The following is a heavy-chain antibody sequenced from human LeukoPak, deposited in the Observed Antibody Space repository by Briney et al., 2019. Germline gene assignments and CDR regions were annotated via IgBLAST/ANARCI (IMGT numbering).Heavy chain of an antibody. CDR1: GGSFSASY. Sequence: PSETLSLTCAVYGGSFSASYWSWIRQPPGKGLEWIGEINHSGTTNYNPSLKSRVTISVDTFKNQFSLRLTSVTAADTAVYFCASLLGDKWGQGTLVTVSS. CDR3: ASLLGDK. CDR2: INHSGTT. J-gene: IGHJ4*02. V-gene: IGHV4-34*01. D-gene: IGHD3-10*01.